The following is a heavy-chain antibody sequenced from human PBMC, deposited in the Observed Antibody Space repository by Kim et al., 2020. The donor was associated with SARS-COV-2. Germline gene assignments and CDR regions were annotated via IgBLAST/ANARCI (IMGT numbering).Heavy chain of an antibody. D-gene: IGHD3-10*01. CDR3: ARSDVDPYYYGSGITIYYFDY. V-gene: IGHV4-59*01. J-gene: IGHJ4*02. Sequence: SETLSLTCTVSGGSISSYYWSWIRQPPGKGLEWIGYIYYSGSTNYNPSLKSRVTISVDTSKNQFSLKLSSVTAADTAVYYCARSDVDPYYYGSGITIYYFDYWGQGTLVTVSS. CDR1: GGSISSYY. CDR2: IYYSGST.